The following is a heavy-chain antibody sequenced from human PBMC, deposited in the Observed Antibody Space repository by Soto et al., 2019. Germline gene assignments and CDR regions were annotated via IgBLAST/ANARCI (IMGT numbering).Heavy chain of an antibody. CDR1: GFTVSSNY. J-gene: IGHJ4*02. Sequence: EVQLVESGGGLIQPGGSLRLSCAASGFTVSSNYMSWVRQAPGKGLEWVSVIYSGGSTYYADSVKGRFTISRDNSKNTLYLQMNSLRAEDTAVYYCARKSRWYGDDREDFDYWGQGTLVTVSS. D-gene: IGHD4-17*01. V-gene: IGHV3-53*01. CDR2: IYSGGST. CDR3: ARKSRWYGDDREDFDY.